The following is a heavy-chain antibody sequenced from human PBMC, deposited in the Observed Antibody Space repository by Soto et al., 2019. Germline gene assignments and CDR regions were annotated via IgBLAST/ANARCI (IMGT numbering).Heavy chain of an antibody. CDR1: AGYINNYF. Sequence: HVHLQESCPGLVKPSETLSLTCTVPAGYINNYFWSWIRQTPGKGLEWIGDIHHSVRSNSHPSLKSRVAISIDTSKNQFSLKSTSVSAGDTAVYYCAREVRSGVGSANYEGMDVWGQGTTVTVSS. CDR3: AREVRSGVGSANYEGMDV. CDR2: IHHSVRS. V-gene: IGHV4-59*01. J-gene: IGHJ6*02. D-gene: IGHD3-10*01.